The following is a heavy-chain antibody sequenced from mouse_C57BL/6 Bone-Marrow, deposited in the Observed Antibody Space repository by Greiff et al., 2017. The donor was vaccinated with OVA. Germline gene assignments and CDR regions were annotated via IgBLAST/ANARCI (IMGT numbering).Heavy chain of an antibody. CDR3: AREGNLLWLRRYYFDY. CDR1: GYTFTDHT. V-gene: IGHV1-78*01. Sequence: QVQLQQSDAELVKPGASVKISCKVSGYTFTDHTIHWMKQRPEQGLEWIGYIYPRDGSTKYNEKFKGKATLTADKSSSTAYMQLNSLTSEDSAVYFCAREGNLLWLRRYYFDYWGQGTTLTVSS. J-gene: IGHJ2*01. CDR2: IYPRDGST. D-gene: IGHD2-2*01.